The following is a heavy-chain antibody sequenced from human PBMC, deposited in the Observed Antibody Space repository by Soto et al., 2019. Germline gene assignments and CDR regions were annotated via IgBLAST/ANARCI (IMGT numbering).Heavy chain of an antibody. CDR3: VRLIGNSWLDF. CDR2: TYYRSKWYN. CDR1: GDSVSSSSVT. V-gene: IGHV6-1*01. Sequence: QTLSLTCAISGDSVSSSSVTWNWVRQSPSRGLEWLGRTYYRSKWYNDYAESVKSRITINPDTSKNQFSLHLNSVTPEDTAVYYCVRLIGNSWLDFWGQGTLVTVSS. J-gene: IGHJ5*01. D-gene: IGHD1-26*01.